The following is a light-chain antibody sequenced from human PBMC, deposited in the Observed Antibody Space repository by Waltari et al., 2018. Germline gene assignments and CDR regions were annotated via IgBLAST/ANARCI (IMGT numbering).Light chain of an antibody. V-gene: IGLV3-21*02. CDR3: QGWDSNSDLWV. CDR2: DDT. CDR1: RVGRKN. Sequence: SYVLTQTPSVSVAPGQTATMSCEGYRVGRKNLQWYRQRPGQAPILLVYDDTCRPSVIPELFSGSVSGNTATLTISRVEAGDEADYHCQGWDSNSDLWVFGGGTKLTVL. J-gene: IGLJ3*02.